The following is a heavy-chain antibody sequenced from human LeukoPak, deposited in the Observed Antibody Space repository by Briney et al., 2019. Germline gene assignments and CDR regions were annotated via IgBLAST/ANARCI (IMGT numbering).Heavy chain of an antibody. CDR1: GYTFTSYG. D-gene: IGHD2-21*02. CDR2: ISAYNGNT. Sequence: GASVKVSCKASGYTFTSYGIRWVRQAPGQGLEWMGWISAYNGNTNYAQKLQGRVTMTTDTSTSTAYMELRSLRSDDTAVYYCARDEHIVVVTAYYYYYGMDVWGQGTTVTVSS. J-gene: IGHJ6*02. V-gene: IGHV1-18*01. CDR3: ARDEHIVVVTAYYYYYGMDV.